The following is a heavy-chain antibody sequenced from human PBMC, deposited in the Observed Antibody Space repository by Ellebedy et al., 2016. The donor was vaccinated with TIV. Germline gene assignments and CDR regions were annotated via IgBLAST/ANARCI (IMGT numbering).Heavy chain of an antibody. CDR3: AGDYAHYGMDV. CDR2: IYPGDSDT. D-gene: IGHD4-17*01. J-gene: IGHJ6*02. V-gene: IGHV5-51*01. Sequence: GESLKISXKGSRYSFTSYWIGWVRQMPGKGLEWMGIIYPGDSDTRYSPSFQGQVTISADRSTSTAYLQWSSLKASDTAMYYCAGDYAHYGMDVWGQGTTVTVSS. CDR1: RYSFTSYW.